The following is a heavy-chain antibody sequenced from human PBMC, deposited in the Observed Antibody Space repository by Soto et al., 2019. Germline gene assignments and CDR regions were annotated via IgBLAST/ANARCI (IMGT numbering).Heavy chain of an antibody. D-gene: IGHD6-13*01. Sequence: GGSLRLSCAASGFTSSDYYMSWIRQAPGKGLEYVSYISSSGSTIYNADSVRGRFTISRDNAKNSLYLQMNSLRAEDTAVYYFARDRSSSWYGRGYHYYGMDVWGQGTTVTVSS. J-gene: IGHJ6*02. V-gene: IGHV3-11*01. CDR1: GFTSSDYY. CDR3: ARDRSSSWYGRGYHYYGMDV. CDR2: ISSSGSTI.